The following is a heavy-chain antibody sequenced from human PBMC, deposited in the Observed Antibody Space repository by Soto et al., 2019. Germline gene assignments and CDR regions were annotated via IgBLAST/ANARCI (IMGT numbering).Heavy chain of an antibody. V-gene: IGHV4-34*01. Sequence: QVQLQQWGAGLLKPSETLSLTCAVYGGSFSGYYWSWIRQPPGKGLEWIGEINHSGNTNYNPSLTSRVTISVDTSKNQFSLKLNSVTAADTAVYYCARGQGDYDFWSGSNYYYYMDVWCKGTTVTVSS. J-gene: IGHJ6*03. CDR1: GGSFSGYY. CDR3: ARGQGDYDFWSGSNYYYYMDV. CDR2: INHSGNT. D-gene: IGHD3-3*01.